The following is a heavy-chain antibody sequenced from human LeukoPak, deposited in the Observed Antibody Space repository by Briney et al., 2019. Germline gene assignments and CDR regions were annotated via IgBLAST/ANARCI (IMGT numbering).Heavy chain of an antibody. Sequence: PGGSLRLSCAASGFSFGDYAMHWVRQAPGKGLEWVSLISGGGGSRYYADSVKGRFTISRDTTKNSLFLQMNSLTSEDTALYYCAKDPTVANYGMEVWGRGTTVTVSS. J-gene: IGHJ6*02. CDR1: GFSFGDYA. V-gene: IGHV3-43*02. CDR3: AKDPTVANYGMEV. D-gene: IGHD1-26*01. CDR2: ISGGGGSR.